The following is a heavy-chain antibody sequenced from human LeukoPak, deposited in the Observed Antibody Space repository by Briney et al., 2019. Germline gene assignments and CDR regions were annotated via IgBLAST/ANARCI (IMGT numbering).Heavy chain of an antibody. V-gene: IGHV3-48*01. D-gene: IGHD1-26*01. CDR3: APMGPAFDI. J-gene: IGHJ3*02. CDR1: GFTFSSYS. Sequence: GGSLRLSCAASGFTFSSYSMNWVRQAAGKGLEWVSYISSSSSTIYYADSVKGRFAISRDNAKNSLYLQMNSLRAEDTAVYYCAPMGPAFDIWGQGTMVTVSS. CDR2: ISSSSSTI.